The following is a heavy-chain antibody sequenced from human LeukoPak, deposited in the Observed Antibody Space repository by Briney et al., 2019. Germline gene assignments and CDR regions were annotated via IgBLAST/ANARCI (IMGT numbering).Heavy chain of an antibody. Sequence: ASVKVSCKASGFTFTSYYMHWVRQAPGQGLEWMGWINPNSGGTNYAQKFQGRVTMTRDTSISTAYMELSRLRSDDTAVYYCATLQYYDILTGYYTLDYWGQGTLVTVSS. J-gene: IGHJ4*02. CDR3: ATLQYYDILTGYYTLDY. D-gene: IGHD3-9*01. CDR1: GFTFTSYY. V-gene: IGHV1-2*02. CDR2: INPNSGGT.